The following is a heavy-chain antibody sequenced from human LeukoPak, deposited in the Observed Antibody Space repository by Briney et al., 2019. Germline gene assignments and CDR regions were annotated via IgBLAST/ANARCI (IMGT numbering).Heavy chain of an antibody. J-gene: IGHJ4*02. CDR3: AREADYYYDSSGYFDY. CDR1: GFTFSSYA. V-gene: IGHV3-64*01. D-gene: IGHD3-22*01. CDR2: ISSNGGST. Sequence: PGGSLRLSCAASGFTFSSYAMHWVRQAPGKGLEYVSAISSNGGSTYYANSVKGRFTISRDNSKNTLYLQMNSLRAEDTAVYYCAREADYYYDSSGYFDYWGQGTLVTVSS.